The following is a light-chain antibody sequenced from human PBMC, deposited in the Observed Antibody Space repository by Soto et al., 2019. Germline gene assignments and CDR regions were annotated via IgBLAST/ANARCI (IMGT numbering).Light chain of an antibody. CDR1: QSVRSSS. CDR2: GAS. CDR3: KQYGSSPET. Sequence: EIVLTQSPGALSLSPGERATLSCRASQSVRSSSLAWYQQKPGQAPRLLIYGASSRATGIQVRFSGSGSGTDFTLTIRRLEPEDFAVYYCKQYGSSPETFGQGTKVDI. J-gene: IGKJ1*01. V-gene: IGKV3-20*01.